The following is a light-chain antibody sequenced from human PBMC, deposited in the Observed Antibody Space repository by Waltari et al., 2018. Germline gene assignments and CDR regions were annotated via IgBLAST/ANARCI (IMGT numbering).Light chain of an antibody. J-gene: IGKJ4*01. CDR3: QQYGSPPLT. CDR2: GAS. Sequence: DIVLTQSPGTLPLFPGERATLSCRASQSVNNNYLAWYLQKPGQAPRLLIYGASSRAIGIPDRFSGSGSGTDFTLTISRLEPEDFAVFYCQQYGSPPLTFGGGTKVEIK. CDR1: QSVNNNY. V-gene: IGKV3-20*01.